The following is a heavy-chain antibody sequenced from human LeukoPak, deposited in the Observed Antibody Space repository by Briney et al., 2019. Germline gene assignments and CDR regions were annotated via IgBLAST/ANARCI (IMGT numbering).Heavy chain of an antibody. CDR3: AKGASAGYYDAVAAPPNGY. CDR2: ISGSGGST. J-gene: IGHJ4*02. V-gene: IGHV3-23*01. D-gene: IGHD2-15*01. CDR1: GFTFSSYA. Sequence: PGGSLRLSCAASGFTFSSYAMSWDRQAPGKGLEWVSAISGSGGSTYYADSVKGRFTISRDNSKNTLYLQMNSLRAEDTAVYYCAKGASAGYYDAVAAPPNGYRGQGTLVTVSS.